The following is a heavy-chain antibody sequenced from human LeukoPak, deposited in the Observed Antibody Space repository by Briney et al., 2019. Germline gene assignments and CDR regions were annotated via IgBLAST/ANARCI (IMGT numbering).Heavy chain of an antibody. D-gene: IGHD6-13*01. J-gene: IGHJ5*02. Sequence: ASVKVSCKASGYTFTGYYMHWVRQAPGQGLEWMGWINPNSGGTNYAQKFQGRVTMTRDTSISTAYMELSRLRSDDTAVYYCARVMGYSSSWPGWLDPWGQGTLVTVSS. CDR1: GYTFTGYY. CDR3: ARVMGYSSSWPGWLDP. V-gene: IGHV1-2*02. CDR2: INPNSGGT.